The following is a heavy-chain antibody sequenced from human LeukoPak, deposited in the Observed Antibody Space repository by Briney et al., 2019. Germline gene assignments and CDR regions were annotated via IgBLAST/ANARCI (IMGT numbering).Heavy chain of an antibody. J-gene: IGHJ4*02. D-gene: IGHD5-12*01. Sequence: SVKVSCKASGGTFSSYAISWVRQAPGQGLEWMGVIIPIFGTANYAQKFQGRVTITADESTSTAYMELSSLRSEDTAVYYCARNIVATEEGDYWGQGTLVTVSS. CDR3: ARNIVATEEGDY. CDR2: IIPIFGTA. CDR1: GGTFSSYA. V-gene: IGHV1-69*13.